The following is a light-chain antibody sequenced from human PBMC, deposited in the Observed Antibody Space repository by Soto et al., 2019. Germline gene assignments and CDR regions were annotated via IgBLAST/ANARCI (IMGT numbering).Light chain of an antibody. CDR3: SSFAGSNNFPYV. CDR1: SSDVGAYDY. CDR2: EIH. Sequence: QSALTQPPSASGSPGQSVTISCTGTSSDVGAYDYVSWYQQHPGKAPKLMIYEIHKRPSGVPDRFSGSKSGNTASLTVSGLQAEDEADYYCSSFAGSNNFPYVFGTGTKVTVL. J-gene: IGLJ1*01. V-gene: IGLV2-8*01.